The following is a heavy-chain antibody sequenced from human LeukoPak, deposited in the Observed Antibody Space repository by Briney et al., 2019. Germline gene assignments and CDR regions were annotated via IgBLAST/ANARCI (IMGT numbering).Heavy chain of an antibody. D-gene: IGHD3-9*01. CDR3: ARGLRYFDWLLYGFDYYYGMDV. CDR1: GGSISSSNR. V-gene: IGHV4-4*02. CDR2: IYHSGST. Sequence: SGTLSLTCAVSGGSISSSNRWSWVRQPPGKGLEWIGEIYHSGSTNYNPSLKSRVTISVDKSKNQFSLKLSSVTAADTAVYYCARGLRYFDWLLYGFDYYYGMDVWGKGTTVTVSS. J-gene: IGHJ6*04.